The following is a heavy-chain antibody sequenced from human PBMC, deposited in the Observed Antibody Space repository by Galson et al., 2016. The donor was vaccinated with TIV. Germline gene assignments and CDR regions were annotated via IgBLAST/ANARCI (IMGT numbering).Heavy chain of an antibody. CDR3: AIAPDYGGNFGGTGETHSYYFHY. V-gene: IGHV3-33*01. CDR1: GFTFSSFG. D-gene: IGHD4-23*01. J-gene: IGHJ4*02. CDR2: IGYDGTNT. Sequence: SLRLSCAASGFTFSSFGMHWVRQAPGKGLEWVALIGYDGTNTYYADSVKGRFTISRDNSKNTLFVQMNSMLAEDTAVYSCAIAPDYGGNFGGTGETHSYYFHYWGQGTLVTVSS.